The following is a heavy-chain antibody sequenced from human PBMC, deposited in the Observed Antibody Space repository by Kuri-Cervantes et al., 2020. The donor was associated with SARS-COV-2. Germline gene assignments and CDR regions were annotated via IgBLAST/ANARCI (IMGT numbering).Heavy chain of an antibody. CDR2: INHSGCT. Sequence: SQTLSLTCAVYGGSFSGYYWSWIRQPPGKGLEWIGEINHSGCTNYNPSLKSRVTISVDTSKNQFSLKLSSATAADTAVYYCARDQGGYYMDVWGKGTTVTVSS. V-gene: IGHV4-34*01. J-gene: IGHJ6*03. D-gene: IGHD3-16*01. CDR1: GGSFSGYY. CDR3: ARDQGGYYMDV.